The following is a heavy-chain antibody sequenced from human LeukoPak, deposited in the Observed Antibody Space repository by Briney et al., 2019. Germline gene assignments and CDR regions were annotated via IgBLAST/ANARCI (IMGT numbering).Heavy chain of an antibody. D-gene: IGHD4-17*01. J-gene: IGHJ4*02. Sequence: SETLSLTCSVSGGSIITNNYYWGWIRQPPGKGLEWVGTIYYTGSAYYSPSLKSRITISLNTSRNEFSLNLNSVTAADTAVYYCARVDYGDYSKDFDYWGQGTLVTVSS. CDR3: ARVDYGDYSKDFDY. CDR1: GGSIITNNYY. CDR2: IYYTGSA. V-gene: IGHV4-39*01.